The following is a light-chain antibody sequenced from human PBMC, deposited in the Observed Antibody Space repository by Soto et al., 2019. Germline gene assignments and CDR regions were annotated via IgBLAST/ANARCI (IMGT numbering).Light chain of an antibody. J-gene: IGKJ1*01. Sequence: EIVLTQSPGTLSLSPGXRATLSCGASQSVTSNYLAWYQQKPGQAPRLLIFGASIRVKGIPDRFIGSGSGTDFTLTISRLEPEDFAVYYCQHYVTSLTTFGQGTKVDSK. CDR2: GAS. V-gene: IGKV3-20*01. CDR1: QSVTSNY. CDR3: QHYVTSLTT.